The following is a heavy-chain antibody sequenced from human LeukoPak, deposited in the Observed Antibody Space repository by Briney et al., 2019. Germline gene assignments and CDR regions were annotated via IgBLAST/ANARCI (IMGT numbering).Heavy chain of an antibody. Sequence: SETLSLTCTVSGGSISSGDYYWSWIRQPPGKGLEWIGYIYYSGSTYYNPSLKSRVTISVDTSKNQFSLKLSSVTAADTAVYYCARERPYYGMDVWGQGTTVTVS. CDR3: ARERPYYGMDV. CDR2: IYYSGST. V-gene: IGHV4-30-4*01. CDR1: GGSISSGDYY. J-gene: IGHJ6*02.